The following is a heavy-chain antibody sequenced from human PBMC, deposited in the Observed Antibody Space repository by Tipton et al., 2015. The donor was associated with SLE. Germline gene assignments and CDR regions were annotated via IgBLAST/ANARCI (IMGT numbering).Heavy chain of an antibody. D-gene: IGHD2-21*02. Sequence: QLVQSGPEVKKPGSSVKVSCKASGGTFSSYAISWVRQAPGQGLEWMGGIIPILGTAHYAQKVQGRVTITADESTSQAYMELSSLRSEDTAGYYCARAYCGGDCYSGYYFDYWGQGTLVTVSS. CDR1: GGTFSSYA. J-gene: IGHJ4*02. CDR3: ARAYCGGDCYSGYYFDY. CDR2: IIPILGTA. V-gene: IGHV1-69*01.